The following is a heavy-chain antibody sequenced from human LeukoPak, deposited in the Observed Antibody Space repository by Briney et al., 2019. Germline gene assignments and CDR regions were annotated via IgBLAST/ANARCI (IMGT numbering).Heavy chain of an antibody. Sequence: GSSLRLSCAASGFAFSSYGMHWVRQAPGQGLEWVAGIWYDGSNKYYADSLKGRFTVSRDNSKNTLYLEMNSLRAEDTAVYYCAAWGSGLDYWGQGTLVTVSS. CDR3: AAWGSGLDY. CDR1: GFAFSSYG. CDR2: IWYDGSNK. J-gene: IGHJ4*02. V-gene: IGHV3-33*01. D-gene: IGHD7-27*01.